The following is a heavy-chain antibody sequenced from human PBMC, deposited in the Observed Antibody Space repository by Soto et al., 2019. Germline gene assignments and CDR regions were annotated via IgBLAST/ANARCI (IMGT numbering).Heavy chain of an antibody. V-gene: IGHV1-69*02. CDR2: IIPMLSMS. D-gene: IGHD3-10*01. CDR3: ARSYGSWSRAVDY. CDR1: GDTFSSYT. J-gene: IGHJ4*02. Sequence: QVQLVQSGAEVKKPGSSVKVSCKASGDTFSSYTINWVRQAPGLGLEWMGRIIPMLSMSNSAQKFQGRVTMTADKSTSTAYMELSRLKSEDTGMYYCARSYGSWSRAVDYWGQGVRVTVSS.